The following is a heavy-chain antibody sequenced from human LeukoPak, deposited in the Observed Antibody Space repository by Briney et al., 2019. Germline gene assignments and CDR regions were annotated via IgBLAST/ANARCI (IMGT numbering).Heavy chain of an antibody. Sequence: ASVTVSCKASGYTFTSYDINWVRQATGQGLEWMGWMNPNSGNTGYAQKFQGRVTITRNTSISTAYMELSSLRSEDTAVYYCARDCSSTSCYGDAFDIWGQGTMVTVSS. CDR2: MNPNSGNT. CDR3: ARDCSSTSCYGDAFDI. J-gene: IGHJ3*02. D-gene: IGHD2-2*01. CDR1: GYTFTSYD. V-gene: IGHV1-8*03.